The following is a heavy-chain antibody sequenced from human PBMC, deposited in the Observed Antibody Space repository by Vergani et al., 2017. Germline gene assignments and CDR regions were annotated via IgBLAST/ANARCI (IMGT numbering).Heavy chain of an antibody. CDR3: TKGSRGYTGYFFDY. Sequence: QVQLVESGGGVVQPGRSLRLSCAASGFTFSSYAMHWVRQAPGKGLEWVAVISYDGSTKYYADSVKGRFIISRDNSKNTLHLQMNSLRADDTAVYYCTKGSRGYTGYFFDYWGQGTLATVSS. D-gene: IGHD5-12*01. CDR2: ISYDGSTK. CDR1: GFTFSSYA. J-gene: IGHJ4*02. V-gene: IGHV3-30-3*01.